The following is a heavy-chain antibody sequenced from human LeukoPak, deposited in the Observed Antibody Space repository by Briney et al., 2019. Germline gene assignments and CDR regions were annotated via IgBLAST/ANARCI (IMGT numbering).Heavy chain of an antibody. CDR3: ASRWLVRVY. V-gene: IGHV3-30-3*01. D-gene: IGHD6-19*01. Sequence: PGGSLRLSCAASGFTFSSYAMHWVRQAPGKELEWVAVISYDGSNKYYADSVKGRFTISRDNSKNTLYLQMNSLRAEDTAVYYCASRWLVRVYWGQGTLVTVSS. CDR1: GFTFSSYA. J-gene: IGHJ4*02. CDR2: ISYDGSNK.